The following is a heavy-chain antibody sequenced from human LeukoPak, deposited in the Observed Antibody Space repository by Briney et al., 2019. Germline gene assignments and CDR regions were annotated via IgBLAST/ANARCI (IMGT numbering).Heavy chain of an antibody. V-gene: IGHV4-38-2*01. Sequence: SETLSLTCAVSGYSISSGYYWGWIRQPPGKGLEWIGSFYHSGSTYYNPSLKSRVTMSVDTSKNQFSLKLSSVTAADTAVYYCARHLSGSRDAFDVWGQGTMVTVSS. CDR1: GYSISSGYY. D-gene: IGHD3-3*02. J-gene: IGHJ3*01. CDR2: FYHSGST. CDR3: ARHLSGSRDAFDV.